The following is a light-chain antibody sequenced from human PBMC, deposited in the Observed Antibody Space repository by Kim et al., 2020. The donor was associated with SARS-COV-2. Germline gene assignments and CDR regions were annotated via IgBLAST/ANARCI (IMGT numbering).Light chain of an antibody. CDR1: SSNIGAGYD. CDR3: QSYDSSLSGV. CDR2: GNN. V-gene: IGLV1-40*01. Sequence: QSVLTQPPSVSGAPGQRVTISCTGSSSNIGAGYDVHWYQQLPGTAPKRLIYGNNNRPSGVPDRFSGSKSGTSASLAITGLQAEDEADYYCQSYDSSLSGVFGTGTKVTVL. J-gene: IGLJ1*01.